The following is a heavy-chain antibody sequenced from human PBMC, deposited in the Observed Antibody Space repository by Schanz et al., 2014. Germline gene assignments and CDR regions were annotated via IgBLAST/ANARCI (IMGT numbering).Heavy chain of an antibody. V-gene: IGHV1-18*01. CDR3: ARFNSGSHSPPYYYYGMDV. J-gene: IGHJ6*02. D-gene: IGHD1-26*01. CDR1: GYTLTGFG. Sequence: QVQLVQSGAEVKKPGASVKVSCKASGYTLTGFGVSWVRQAPGQGREWMGWISAYSGNSKYAQKLQGRVTTTTDTSTNTAYMELRSLTSDDTAVYYCARFNSGSHSPPYYYYGMDVWGQGTTVTVSS. CDR2: ISAYSGNS.